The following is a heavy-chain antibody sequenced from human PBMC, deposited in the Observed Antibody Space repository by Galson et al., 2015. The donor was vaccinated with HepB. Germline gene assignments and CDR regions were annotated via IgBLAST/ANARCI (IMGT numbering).Heavy chain of an antibody. CDR2: FDPEDGET. J-gene: IGHJ3*02. V-gene: IGHV1-24*01. Sequence: SVKVSCKVSGYTLTELSMHWVRQAPGKGLEWMGGFDPEDGETIYAQKFQGRVTMTEDTSTDTAYMELSSLRSEDTAVYYCATGDYYDSSGPDAFDIWGQGTMVTVSS. CDR3: ATGDYYDSSGPDAFDI. D-gene: IGHD3-22*01. CDR1: GYTLTELS.